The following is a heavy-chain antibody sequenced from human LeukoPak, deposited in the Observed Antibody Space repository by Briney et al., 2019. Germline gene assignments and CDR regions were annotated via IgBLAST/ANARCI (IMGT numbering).Heavy chain of an antibody. Sequence: PGGSLRLSCAASGFTFSNYWMSWVRQAPGKGLEWVGNIQEDGSAQYYVDSVKGRFTISRDNAKNSLYLQMNSLRVDDTAVYYYARVAYGDRYWGQGTLVTVSS. CDR1: GFTFSNYW. J-gene: IGHJ4*02. CDR2: IQEDGSAQ. CDR3: ARVAYGDRY. D-gene: IGHD4-17*01. V-gene: IGHV3-7*01.